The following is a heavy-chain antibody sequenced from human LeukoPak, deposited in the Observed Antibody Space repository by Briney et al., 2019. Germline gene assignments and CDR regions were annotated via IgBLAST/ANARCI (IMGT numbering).Heavy chain of an antibody. Sequence: GSLRLSCAASGFTFSTNYMSWVRQAPGKGLEWVSVIYSGGSPYYADSVKGRFTISRDNSKNTLYLQMNSLRAEDTAVYYCARDLNYYDSSGYGHWGQGTLVTVSS. V-gene: IGHV3-53*01. J-gene: IGHJ4*02. CDR1: GFTFSTNY. CDR3: ARDLNYYDSSGYGH. D-gene: IGHD3-22*01. CDR2: IYSGGSP.